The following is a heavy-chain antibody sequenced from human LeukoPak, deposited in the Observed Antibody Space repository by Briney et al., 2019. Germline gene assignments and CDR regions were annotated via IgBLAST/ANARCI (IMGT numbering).Heavy chain of an antibody. V-gene: IGHV3-30*18. CDR3: VKFVRYYFDY. Sequence: GRSLRLSCEASGFTFSSYGMHWVREATGKGLEWVAVISYDGGNTYYAASVKGRFTISRDNSKNTVFLQMHSLRGDDTAVYYCVKFVRYYFDYWAREPWSPSPQ. D-gene: IGHD3-10*02. CDR1: GFTFSSYG. CDR2: ISYDGGNT. J-gene: IGHJ4*02.